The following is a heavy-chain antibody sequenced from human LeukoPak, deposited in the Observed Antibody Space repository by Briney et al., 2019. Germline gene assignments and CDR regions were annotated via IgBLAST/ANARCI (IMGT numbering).Heavy chain of an antibody. Sequence: GGSLRLSCAASGFTFSSYGMHWVRQAPGKGLEWVAVISYDGSNKYYADSVKGRFTISRDNSKSTLYLQMNSLRAEDTAVYYCAKGAPWYNWNYSPFDYWGQGTLVTVSS. V-gene: IGHV3-30*18. D-gene: IGHD1-7*01. CDR3: AKGAPWYNWNYSPFDY. J-gene: IGHJ4*02. CDR1: GFTFSSYG. CDR2: ISYDGSNK.